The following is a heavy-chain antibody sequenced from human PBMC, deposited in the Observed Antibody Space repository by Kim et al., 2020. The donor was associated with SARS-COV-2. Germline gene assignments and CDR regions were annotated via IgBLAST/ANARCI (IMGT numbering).Heavy chain of an antibody. D-gene: IGHD1-1*01. CDR3: ARELDWNDAFGMDV. J-gene: IGHJ6*02. V-gene: IGHV3-7*01. Sequence: VDYVKGRFSISRDTAKNSLSLQMDDLRAEDTAFYYCARELDWNDAFGMDVWGQGTTVTVSS.